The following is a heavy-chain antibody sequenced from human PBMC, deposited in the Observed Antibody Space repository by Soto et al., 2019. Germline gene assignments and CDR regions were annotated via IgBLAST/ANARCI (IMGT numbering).Heavy chain of an antibody. V-gene: IGHV3-23*01. J-gene: IGHJ4*02. Sequence: GGSLRLSCAASGFTFSSYAMSWVRQAPGKGLEWVSAISGSGGSTYYADSVKGRFTISRDNSKNTLYLQMNSLRAEDTAVYYCAKDALIGYSSSWYDRTTPTIDYWGQGTLVTVSS. CDR3: AKDALIGYSSSWYDRTTPTIDY. D-gene: IGHD6-13*01. CDR1: GFTFSSYA. CDR2: ISGSGGST.